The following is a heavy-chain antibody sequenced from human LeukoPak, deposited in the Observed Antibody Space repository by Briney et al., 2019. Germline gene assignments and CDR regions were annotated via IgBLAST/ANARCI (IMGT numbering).Heavy chain of an antibody. D-gene: IGHD6-19*01. J-gene: IGHJ6*03. V-gene: IGHV4-34*01. CDR3: ARLAVAGTGTYYYYYYMDV. Sequence: SETLSLTCAVYGGSFTDYLWTWIRLAPGKGLEWIGEINHRETINYNPSLKSRVTLAIDTSKKQFSLKVSSVTAADTAVYYCARLAVAGTGTYYYYYYMDVWGKGTTVTVSS. CDR2: INHRETI. CDR1: GGSFTDYL.